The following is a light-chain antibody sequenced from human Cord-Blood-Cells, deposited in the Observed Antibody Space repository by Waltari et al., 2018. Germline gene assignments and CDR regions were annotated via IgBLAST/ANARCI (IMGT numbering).Light chain of an antibody. CDR1: QDISSY. V-gene: IGKV1-8*01. CDR2: AAS. CDR3: QQYYSYPLA. J-gene: IGKJ1*01. Sequence: AIRMTPSPSSFSASTGDRVTITCRASQDISSYLAWYQKKPGKAPKLLIYAASTLQSGVPSRFSGSGSGTDFTLTISCLQSEDFATYYCQQYYSYPLAFGQGTKVEIK.